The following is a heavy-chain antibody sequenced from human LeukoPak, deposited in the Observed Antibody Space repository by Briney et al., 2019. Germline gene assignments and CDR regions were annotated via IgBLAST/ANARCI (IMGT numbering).Heavy chain of an antibody. CDR2: IGGSGGST. CDR3: AKGLNYDSSGGFDY. CDR1: GYTFSTYA. J-gene: IGHJ4*02. V-gene: IGHV3-23*01. Sequence: PGGSLRLSCAASGYTFSTYATSWVPPAPGKGLEWVSFIGGSGGSTYYADSVKGRFTVSRDNTKNTLYLQISSLRAEDTAVYYCAKGLNYDSSGGFDYWGQGTLVTVSS. D-gene: IGHD3-22*01.